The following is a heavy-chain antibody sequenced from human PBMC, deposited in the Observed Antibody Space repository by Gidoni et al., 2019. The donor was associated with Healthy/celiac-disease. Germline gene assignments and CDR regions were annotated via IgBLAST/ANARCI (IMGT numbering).Heavy chain of an antibody. Sequence: QVQLQESGPGLVKPSETPSLTCTVPGGSLSSYYWSWIRQPPGKGLEWIGYIYYSGSTNYNPALKSRVTIAVDTFKNQFSLKLSSVTAADTAVYYCARVHRDGYNQRTYYFDYWGQGTLVTVSS. CDR1: GGSLSSYY. V-gene: IGHV4-59*01. CDR3: ARVHRDGYNQRTYYFDY. J-gene: IGHJ4*02. D-gene: IGHD5-12*01. CDR2: IYYSGST.